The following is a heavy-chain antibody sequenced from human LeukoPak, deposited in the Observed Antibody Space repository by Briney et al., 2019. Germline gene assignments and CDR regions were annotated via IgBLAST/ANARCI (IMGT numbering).Heavy chain of an antibody. Sequence: PSETLSLTCTVSGGSISSYYWSWIRQHPGKGLEWIGYIYYSGSTNYNPSLKSRVTISVDTSKNQFSLKLSSVTAADTAVYYCARVGYDWVRGTYYFDYWGQGTLVTVSS. CDR1: GGSISSYY. CDR3: ARVGYDWVRGTYYFDY. D-gene: IGHD5-12*01. V-gene: IGHV4-59*01. CDR2: IYYSGST. J-gene: IGHJ4*02.